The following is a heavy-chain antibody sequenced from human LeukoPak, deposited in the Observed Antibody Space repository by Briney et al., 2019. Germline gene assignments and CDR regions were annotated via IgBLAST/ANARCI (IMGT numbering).Heavy chain of an antibody. CDR1: GYTFTGYY. J-gene: IGHJ4*02. CDR2: IKPNSGAT. CDR3: ARGTRKADY. V-gene: IGHV1-2*02. D-gene: IGHD1-1*01. Sequence: ASVKVSCKASGYTFTGYYMHWVRQAPGQGLEWMGWIKPNSGATNFAQKFQGRVTMTRDTSISTAYMELSTLRSDDTAVYYCARGTRKADYWGQGTLVTVSS.